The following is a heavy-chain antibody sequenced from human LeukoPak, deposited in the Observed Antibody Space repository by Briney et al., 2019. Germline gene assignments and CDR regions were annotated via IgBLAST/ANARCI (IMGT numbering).Heavy chain of an antibody. J-gene: IGHJ6*02. D-gene: IGHD2-21*01. CDR1: EFTFSSYS. CDR2: ISGSGGST. Sequence: GGSLRLSCAASEFTFSSYSLSWFRQAPEKGLKWVSVISGSGGSTYYADSVKARFTISRDNSKKTLYLQINNLRDDDTAIYYCTKGVAVYYSGMDVWGQGTTVTVSS. V-gene: IGHV3-23*01. CDR3: TKGVAVYYSGMDV.